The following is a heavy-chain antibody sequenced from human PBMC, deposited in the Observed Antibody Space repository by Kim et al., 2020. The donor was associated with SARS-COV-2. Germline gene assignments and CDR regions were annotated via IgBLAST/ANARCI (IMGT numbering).Heavy chain of an antibody. D-gene: IGHD6-13*01. CDR2: ISGSGGST. CDR3: AKGSWQQLVRGYFDY. Sequence: GGSLRLSCAASGFTFSSYAMSWVRQAPGKGLEWVSAISGSGGSTYYADSVKGRFTISRDNSKNTLYLQMNSLRAEDTAVYYCAKGSWQQLVRGYFDYWGQGTLVTVSS. J-gene: IGHJ4*02. V-gene: IGHV3-23*01. CDR1: GFTFSSYA.